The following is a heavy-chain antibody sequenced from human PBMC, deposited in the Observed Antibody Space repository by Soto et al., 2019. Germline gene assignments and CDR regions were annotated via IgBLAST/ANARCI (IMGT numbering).Heavy chain of an antibody. CDR1: GFTFINYW. Sequence: VGSLRLSCAASGFTFINYWMSWVRQAPGKGLEWVANIKQDGSEKKYVDSVKGRFTISRDNAKNSLYLQMNSLRAEDTAVYYCAREEIDSSGYAVGSFDYWGQGTLVTVSS. J-gene: IGHJ4*02. CDR2: IKQDGSEK. D-gene: IGHD3-22*01. V-gene: IGHV3-7*01. CDR3: AREEIDSSGYAVGSFDY.